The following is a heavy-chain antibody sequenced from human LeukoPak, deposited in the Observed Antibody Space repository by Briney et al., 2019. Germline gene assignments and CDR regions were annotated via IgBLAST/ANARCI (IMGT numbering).Heavy chain of an antibody. CDR2: ISSSSSYK. V-gene: IGHV3-21*01. CDR3: ARDGVPAAIGNAFDI. J-gene: IGHJ3*02. CDR1: GFSFSSYS. Sequence: PGGSLRLSCAASGFSFSSYSMNWVRQAPGKGLEWVSSISSSSSYKYYADSVKGRFTMSRDNAKNSLYLQMNSLRAEDTAVYYCARDGVPAAIGNAFDIWGQGTMVTVSS. D-gene: IGHD2-2*01.